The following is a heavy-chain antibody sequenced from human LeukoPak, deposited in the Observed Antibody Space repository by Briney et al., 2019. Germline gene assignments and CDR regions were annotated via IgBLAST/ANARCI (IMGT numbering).Heavy chain of an antibody. CDR1: GFTFSSYS. J-gene: IGHJ4*02. CDR3: ARGKHTAAIPDY. Sequence: GGSLRLSCAASGFTFSSYSMNWVRQAPGKGLEWVSSISSSSSYIYYADSVKGRFTISRDNAKNTLYLQMNSLRAEDKAVYYCARGKHTAAIPDYWGQGTLVTVSS. D-gene: IGHD6-13*01. V-gene: IGHV3-21*01. CDR2: ISSSSSYI.